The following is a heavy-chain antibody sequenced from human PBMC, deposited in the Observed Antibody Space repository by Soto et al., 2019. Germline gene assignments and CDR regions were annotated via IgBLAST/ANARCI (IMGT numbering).Heavy chain of an antibody. Sequence: SQTQSLTYTVSGGSISTAGYYWSWIRQHPGKGLEWIGYIYHSGNTYYNPPLRSRVTISLDTSKNQFSLKLSSVTAADTAVYYCARFAGALKFDYWGPGTLVTVSS. J-gene: IGHJ4*02. D-gene: IGHD1-26*01. V-gene: IGHV4-31*03. CDR3: ARFAGALKFDY. CDR1: GGSISTAGYY. CDR2: IYHSGNT.